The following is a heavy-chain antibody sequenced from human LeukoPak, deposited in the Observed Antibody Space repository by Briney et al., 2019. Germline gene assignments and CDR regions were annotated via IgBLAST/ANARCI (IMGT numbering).Heavy chain of an antibody. D-gene: IGHD3-10*01. CDR2: INHSGST. CDR1: GGSFSGYY. Sequence: ETLSLTCAVYGGSFSGYYWSWIRQPPGKGLEWIGEINHSGSTNYNPSLKSRVAISVDTSKNQFSLKLSSVTAADTAVYYCARRVAWTYYYGSGADYYYYMDVWGKGTTVTISS. V-gene: IGHV4-34*01. J-gene: IGHJ6*03. CDR3: ARRVAWTYYYGSGADYYYYMDV.